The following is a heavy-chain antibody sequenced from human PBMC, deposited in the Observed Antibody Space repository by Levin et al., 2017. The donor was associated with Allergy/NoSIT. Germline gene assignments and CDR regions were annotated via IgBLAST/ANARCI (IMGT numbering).Heavy chain of an antibody. J-gene: IGHJ4*02. CDR1: GCTFSSYA. CDR3: ARAPGIAVAGSNFDY. Sequence: SVKVSCKASGCTFSSYAISWVRQAPGQGLEWMGGIIPIFGTANYAQKFQGRVTITADESTSTAYMELSSLRSEDTAVYYCARAPGIAVAGSNFDYWGQGTLVTVSS. D-gene: IGHD6-19*01. V-gene: IGHV1-69*13. CDR2: IIPIFGTA.